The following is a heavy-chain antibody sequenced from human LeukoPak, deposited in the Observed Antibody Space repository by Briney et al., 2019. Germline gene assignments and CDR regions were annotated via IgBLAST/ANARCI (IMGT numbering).Heavy chain of an antibody. CDR1: GGSISSSSYY. CDR2: IYYSGDT. D-gene: IGHD2-2*01. Sequence: PSETLSLTCIISGGSISSSSYYWGWIRQPPGKGLEWIGGIYYSGDTHYNPSLKSRVTISVDTSKNQFSLKLSSVTAADTAVYYCARRGSTRYYYYGMDVWGQGTTVTVSS. V-gene: IGHV4-39*01. J-gene: IGHJ6*02. CDR3: ARRGSTRYYYYGMDV.